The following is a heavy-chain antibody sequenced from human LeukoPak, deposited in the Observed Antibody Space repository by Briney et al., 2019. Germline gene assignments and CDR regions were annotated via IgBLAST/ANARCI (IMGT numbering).Heavy chain of an antibody. J-gene: IGHJ5*02. CDR1: GFTFISYA. D-gene: IGHD4-11*01. CDR2: ISGSGGST. V-gene: IGHV3-23*01. Sequence: GGSLRLSCAASGFTFISYAMSWVRQAPGKGLEWVSGISGSGGSTYYGDSVKGRFTISRDNSKNTLYLQMNSLRAEDTAVYYCAKDLSSRPVTTDRWGQGTLVTVSS. CDR3: AKDLSSRPVTTDR.